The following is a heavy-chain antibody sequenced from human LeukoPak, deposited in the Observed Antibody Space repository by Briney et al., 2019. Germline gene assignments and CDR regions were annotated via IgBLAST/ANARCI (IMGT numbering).Heavy chain of an antibody. Sequence: GGSLRLFCAASGFTFKTYGMHWVRQAPGKGLDWVAFIEKDGSNKYYADSVKGRFTVSRDNSKNRLYLQMNSLRPEETALYYCAKDLEQWPAVPEYWGQGTLVIVSS. V-gene: IGHV3-30*02. J-gene: IGHJ4*02. D-gene: IGHD6-19*01. CDR2: IEKDGSNK. CDR1: GFTFKTYG. CDR3: AKDLEQWPAVPEY.